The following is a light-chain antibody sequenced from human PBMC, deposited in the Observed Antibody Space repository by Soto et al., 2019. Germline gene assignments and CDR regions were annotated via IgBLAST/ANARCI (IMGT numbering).Light chain of an antibody. V-gene: IGKV3-20*01. Sequence: EIVLTQSPGTLSLSPGERATLSCRASQSIRSNYLAWYQQRPGQAPRLLIYGASSRATDIPDKFSGRGSGTDFTLTISRLEPEDFAVYYCHQYGTSPPYTFGQGTKLAIK. J-gene: IGKJ2*01. CDR1: QSIRSNY. CDR2: GAS. CDR3: HQYGTSPPYT.